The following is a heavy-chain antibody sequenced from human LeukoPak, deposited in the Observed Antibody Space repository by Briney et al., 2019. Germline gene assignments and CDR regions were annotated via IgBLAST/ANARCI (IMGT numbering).Heavy chain of an antibody. CDR3: ARERGRGYYFDY. CDR2: IYYSGST. Sequence: SETLSLTCTVSGGSISSSSYYRGWIRQPPGKGLEWIGSIYYSGSTYYNPSLKSRVTISVDTSKNQFSLKLSSVTAADTAVYYCARERGRGYYFDYWGQGTLVTVSS. J-gene: IGHJ4*02. V-gene: IGHV4-39*07. D-gene: IGHD3-10*01. CDR1: GGSISSSSYY.